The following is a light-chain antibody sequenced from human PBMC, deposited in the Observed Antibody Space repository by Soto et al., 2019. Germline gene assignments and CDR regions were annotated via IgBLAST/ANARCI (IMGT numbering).Light chain of an antibody. Sequence: EVVMTHSPASLSASPGHRFTHSSRASQNIRRSLAWYQQRPGQAPRLLIYDASTRATGIPDMFSGSGSGTDFTLTITRLEPEDFAVYYCQQYGSSLFTFGPGTKVDIK. CDR2: DAS. CDR1: QNIRRS. V-gene: IGKV3-20*01. CDR3: QQYGSSLFT. J-gene: IGKJ3*01.